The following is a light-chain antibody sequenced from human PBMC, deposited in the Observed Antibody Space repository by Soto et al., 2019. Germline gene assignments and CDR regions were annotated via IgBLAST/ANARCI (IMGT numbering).Light chain of an antibody. CDR3: QQYGSSPFT. V-gene: IGKV3-20*01. J-gene: IGKJ3*01. CDR2: GAS. CDR1: QSVSSSY. Sequence: EIVWTQSPGTLSLSPGERATLSCRASQSVSSSYLVWYQQKPGQAPRLLIYGASSRATGIPDRFSGSGSGTDFTLTISRLEPEDFALYYCQQYGSSPFTFGPGTKVDI.